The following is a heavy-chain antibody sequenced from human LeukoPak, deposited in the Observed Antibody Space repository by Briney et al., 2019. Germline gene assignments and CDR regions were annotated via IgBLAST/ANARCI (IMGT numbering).Heavy chain of an antibody. CDR2: ISGDGGST. CDR1: GFTFDDYA. CDR3: ASGPSYYDSSGYYLVSPFDY. V-gene: IGHV3-43*02. J-gene: IGHJ4*02. Sequence: GGSLRLSCAASGFTFDDYAMHWVRQAPGKGLEWVSLISGDGGSTYYADSVKGRFTISRDNSKNSLYLQMNSLRTEDTALHYCASGPSYYDSSGYYLVSPFDYWGQGTLVTVSS. D-gene: IGHD3-22*01.